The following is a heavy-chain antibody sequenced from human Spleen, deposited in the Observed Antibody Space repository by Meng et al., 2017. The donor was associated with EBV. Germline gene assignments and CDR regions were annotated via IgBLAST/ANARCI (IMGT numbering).Heavy chain of an antibody. J-gene: IGHJ3*02. D-gene: IGHD5-12*01. CDR3: AAGGDGYDFGFDI. CDR2: TIPNFGTS. V-gene: IGHV1-69*06. Sequence: GESGAEGERAGSSVQVPSKASGGTFTRFVITWVRPAQGQGLEWKGWTIPNFGTSNYAQKFQGRVTISADKSTSTAYLELNSLRSEDAAVYYCAAGGDGYDFGFDIWGQGTLVTVSS. CDR1: GGTFTRFV.